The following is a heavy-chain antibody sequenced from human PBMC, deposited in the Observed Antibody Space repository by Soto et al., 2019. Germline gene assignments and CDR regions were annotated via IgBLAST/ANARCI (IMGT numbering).Heavy chain of an antibody. CDR1: GGTFSSYT. V-gene: IGHV1-69*02. CDR3: ASGDGDYGPVLFDY. J-gene: IGHJ4*02. D-gene: IGHD4-17*01. Sequence: QVQLVQSGAEVKKPGSSAKVSCKASGGTFSSYTISWVRQAPGQGLEWMGRIIPILGIANYAQKFQGRVTITADKSTSTAYMELSSLRSEDTAVYYCASGDGDYGPVLFDYWGQGTLVTVSS. CDR2: IIPILGIA.